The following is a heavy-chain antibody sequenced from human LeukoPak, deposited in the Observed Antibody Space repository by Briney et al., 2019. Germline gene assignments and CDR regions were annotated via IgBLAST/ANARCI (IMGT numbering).Heavy chain of an antibody. J-gene: IGHJ4*02. Sequence: SETLSLTCTVSGGSMSPYHWGWIRQPPGKGLEWIGYLFYSGSTNYNPSLKSRVTTSVDTSKNQFSVEVTSVTAADTAVYYCARQSGTYIDHWGQGILVTVSS. V-gene: IGHV4-59*08. D-gene: IGHD1-26*01. CDR1: GGSMSPYH. CDR2: LFYSGST. CDR3: ARQSGTYIDH.